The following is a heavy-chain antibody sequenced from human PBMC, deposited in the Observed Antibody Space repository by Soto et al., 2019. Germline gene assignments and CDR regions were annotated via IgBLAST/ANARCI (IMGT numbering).Heavy chain of an antibody. V-gene: IGHV3-9*01. D-gene: IGHD6-19*01. CDR3: AKDAQHSSGHSDYFQH. J-gene: IGHJ1*01. CDR1: GFTFDEYA. CDR2: ITWNGVNI. Sequence: EVQLVESGGGLVQPGRSLRLSCAGSGFTFDEYAMHWVRQAPGKGLVWVASITWNGVNIGYADSVKGRFTISRDNAKKSRYLQMNNLRAEDTALYYCAKDAQHSSGHSDYFQHWGQGTLVTVSS.